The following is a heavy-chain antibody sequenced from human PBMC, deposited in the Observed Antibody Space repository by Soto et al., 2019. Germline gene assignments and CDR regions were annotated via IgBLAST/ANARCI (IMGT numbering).Heavy chain of an antibody. CDR1: GGSISSSSYY. Sequence: SETLSLTCTVSGGSISSSSYYWGWIRQPPGKGLEWIGSIYYSGSTYYNPSLKSRVTISVDTSKNQFSLKLSSVTAADTAVYYCARAYNWNLFSYWGQGTLVTVSS. CDR2: IYYSGST. CDR3: ARAYNWNLFSY. J-gene: IGHJ4*02. V-gene: IGHV4-39*01. D-gene: IGHD1-7*01.